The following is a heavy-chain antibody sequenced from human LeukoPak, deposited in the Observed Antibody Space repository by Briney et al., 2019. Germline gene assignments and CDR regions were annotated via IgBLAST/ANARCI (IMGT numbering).Heavy chain of an antibody. CDR1: GGTFSSYA. D-gene: IGHD2-2*01. Sequence: SVKVSCKASGGTFSSYAISWVRQAPGQGLEWMGGIIPIFGTANYAQKFQGRVTITADESTSTAYMELSSLRSEDTAVYYCARVGSSTSCFMCGLPVWGQGTTVTVSS. CDR2: IIPIFGTA. V-gene: IGHV1-69*13. CDR3: ARVGSSTSCFMCGLPV. J-gene: IGHJ6*02.